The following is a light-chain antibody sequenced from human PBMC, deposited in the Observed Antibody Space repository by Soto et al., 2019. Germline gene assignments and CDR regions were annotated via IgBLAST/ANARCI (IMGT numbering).Light chain of an antibody. CDR3: QHYGRSPSWT. Sequence: EVVLTQSPGTLSLSPGEGATLSCRASQNIDDNYLAWYQQRPGQPPRLLIYGASSRATGVPDRFSGSGSGTDFTLTISRLEPEDFAVYYCQHYGRSPSWTFGQGTKVDIK. V-gene: IGKV3-20*01. CDR1: QNIDDNY. CDR2: GAS. J-gene: IGKJ1*01.